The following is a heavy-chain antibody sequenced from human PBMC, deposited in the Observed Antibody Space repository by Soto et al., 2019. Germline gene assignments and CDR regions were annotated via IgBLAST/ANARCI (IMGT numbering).Heavy chain of an antibody. CDR3: AEGGWYEGH. CDR2: AHNSGNT. D-gene: IGHD6-19*01. Sequence: SETLSLTCTVTGGSVSSDYWSWIRQPPGKGLEWIGYAHNSGNTDYNPSLKSRATISLDVSRNEFSLSLRSVTAADTAVYYCAEGGWYEGHWGQGTLVTVSS. V-gene: IGHV4-59*08. CDR1: GGSVSSDY. J-gene: IGHJ4*02.